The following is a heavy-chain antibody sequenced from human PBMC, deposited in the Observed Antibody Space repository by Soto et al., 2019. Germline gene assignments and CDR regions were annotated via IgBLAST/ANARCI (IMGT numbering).Heavy chain of an antibody. Sequence: SETLSLTCTVSGGSISSGEYYWTWIRQPPGKGLEWIGYISYSGSTHYSPSLKSRVSITVDTSKNQFSLNLASVSAEDTAVYYCASTSLTMFVSSNDYYGMGVSGLGTTVTVSS. CDR2: ISYSGST. D-gene: IGHD3-3*01. J-gene: IGHJ6*02. CDR1: GGSISSGEYY. CDR3: ASTSLTMFVSSNDYYGMGV. V-gene: IGHV4-30-4*01.